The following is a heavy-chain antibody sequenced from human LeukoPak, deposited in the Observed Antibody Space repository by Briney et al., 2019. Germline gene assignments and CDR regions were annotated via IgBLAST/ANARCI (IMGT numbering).Heavy chain of an antibody. CDR3: ARETGRGSYYGYYYMDV. CDR1: GGSISTYF. V-gene: IGHV4-4*07. CDR2: IYTSGST. D-gene: IGHD1-26*01. J-gene: IGHJ6*03. Sequence: PSETLSLTCTVPGGSISTYFWSWIRQPAGKGLEWIGRIYTSGSTSYNPSLKSRVAMSVDTSKIQFSLKLSSVTAADTAVYYCARETGRGSYYGYYYMDVWGKGTTVTVSS.